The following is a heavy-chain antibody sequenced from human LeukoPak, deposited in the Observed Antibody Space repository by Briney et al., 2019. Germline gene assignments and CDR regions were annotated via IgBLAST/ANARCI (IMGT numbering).Heavy chain of an antibody. J-gene: IGHJ6*03. CDR2: ISDSGST. CDR3: ARGVSVGSYYYYYMDV. V-gene: IGHV4-59*01. D-gene: IGHD1-26*01. Sequence: SETLSLTCTLSGGSISGFYWSWLRQPPGTGLEWLGYISDSGSTNYNPSLKSRVSISVDMPKKQFSLKLNSVTAADTAVYYCARGVSVGSYYYYYMDVWGKGTTVTVSS. CDR1: GGSISGFY.